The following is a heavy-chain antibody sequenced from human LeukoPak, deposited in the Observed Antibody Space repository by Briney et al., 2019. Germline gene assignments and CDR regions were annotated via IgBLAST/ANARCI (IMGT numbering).Heavy chain of an antibody. CDR1: GYTFASNG. CDR3: ARDLPGGSTNFDL. Sequence: GASVKVSCKASGYTFASNGISWLRQAPGQGLEWMGWIGAYNGHTKYAQKVQGRVTMTTDAPTSTAYMELRSLRSDDTAVYYCARDLPGGSTNFDLWGQGTLVTVSS. J-gene: IGHJ4*02. CDR2: IGAYNGHT. D-gene: IGHD2-2*01. V-gene: IGHV1-18*01.